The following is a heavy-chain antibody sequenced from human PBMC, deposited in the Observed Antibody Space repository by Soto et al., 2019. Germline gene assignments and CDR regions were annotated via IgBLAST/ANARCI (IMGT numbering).Heavy chain of an antibody. D-gene: IGHD2-15*01. V-gene: IGHV4-34*02. J-gene: IGHJ5*01. Sequence: QVQLQQWGAGLLKPSETLSLTCAVYGGSFSGYYWSWIRQPPRKGLEWIGEVNHSGYTKYLPSLKSRVSISPDTSQIHFSLHLTAVAAADSAVYYCARGPACCTGGCCYAVGFDSWGEGTMVTVSS. CDR3: ARGPACCTGGCCYAVGFDS. CDR2: VNHSGYT. CDR1: GGSFSGYY.